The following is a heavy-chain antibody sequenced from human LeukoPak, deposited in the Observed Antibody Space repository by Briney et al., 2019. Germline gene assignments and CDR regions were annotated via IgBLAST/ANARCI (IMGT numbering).Heavy chain of an antibody. V-gene: IGHV1-2*02. CDR3: AREGQSYDSSGYYPN. Sequence: GASVKVSCKASGYTFTGYYMHWVRQAPGQGLEWMGWINPNSGGTNYAQKFQGRVTITRDTSISTAYMELSRLRSDDTAVYYCAREGQSYDSSGYYPNWGQGTLVTVSS. CDR2: INPNSGGT. J-gene: IGHJ1*01. CDR1: GYTFTGYY. D-gene: IGHD3-22*01.